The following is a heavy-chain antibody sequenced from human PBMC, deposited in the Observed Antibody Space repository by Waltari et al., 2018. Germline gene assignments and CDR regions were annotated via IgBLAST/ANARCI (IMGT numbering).Heavy chain of an antibody. Sequence: QVQLVESGGGVVQPGTSLRISCVASGLSFNTYAMHWVRQGPGKGREWVAVIFNDGNNKNYADSVKGRFTISRDKSKSTLYLEMNSLRPEDTAVYFCAKFAGGGYIFRSDAFDIWGQGTMVTVSP. D-gene: IGHD1-26*01. J-gene: IGHJ3*02. CDR3: AKFAGGGYIFRSDAFDI. V-gene: IGHV3-30*18. CDR1: GLSFNTYA. CDR2: IFNDGNNK.